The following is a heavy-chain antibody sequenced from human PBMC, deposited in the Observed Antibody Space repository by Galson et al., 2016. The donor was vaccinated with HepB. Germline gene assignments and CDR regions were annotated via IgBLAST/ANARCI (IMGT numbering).Heavy chain of an antibody. Sequence: TLSLTCTVSGGSLSSYYWSWIRQPPGKGLEWIGYIFYTVSTNSNPSLKSRVTISLDASKNQFSLMLTSVTPADTAVYYCAALHDTNYYFNGMDVWGQGSTVTVSS. V-gene: IGHV4-59*01. J-gene: IGHJ6*01. D-gene: IGHD3-22*01. CDR3: AALHDTNYYFNGMDV. CDR2: IFYTVST. CDR1: GGSLSSYY.